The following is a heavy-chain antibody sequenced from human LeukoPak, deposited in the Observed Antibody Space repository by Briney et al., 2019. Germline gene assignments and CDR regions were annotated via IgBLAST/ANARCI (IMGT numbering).Heavy chain of an antibody. J-gene: IGHJ3*02. Sequence: PSETLSLTCTVSGGSITSYYWSWIRQPPGQGLEWIAYIYYSGSTNYNPSLKSRVTISADTSKNQFSLKLSSVTAADTAVYYCARAVTGDAFDIWGQGTMVTVSS. CDR1: GGSITSYY. D-gene: IGHD4-17*01. CDR2: IYYSGST. CDR3: ARAVTGDAFDI. V-gene: IGHV4-59*01.